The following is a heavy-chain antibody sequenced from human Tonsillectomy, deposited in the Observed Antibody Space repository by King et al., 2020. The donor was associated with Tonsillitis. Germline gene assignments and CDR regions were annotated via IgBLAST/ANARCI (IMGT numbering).Heavy chain of an antibody. Sequence: DVQLVESGGGLVQPGRSLRLSCTASGFTFGDYAMSWVRQAPGKGLEWVGCIRSKAYGGTTEYAASVKGRFTISRDDSKSIAYLQMNSLKTEDTAVYYCTRDSYRQNDYWGQGTLVTVSS. CDR1: GFTFGDYA. CDR2: IRSKAYGGTT. V-gene: IGHV3-49*04. J-gene: IGHJ4*02. CDR3: TRDSYRQNDY. D-gene: IGHD1-26*01.